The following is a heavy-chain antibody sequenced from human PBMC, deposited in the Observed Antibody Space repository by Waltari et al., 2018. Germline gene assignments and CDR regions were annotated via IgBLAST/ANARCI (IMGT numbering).Heavy chain of an antibody. D-gene: IGHD2-15*01. J-gene: IGHJ3*02. CDR1: GYTFTSYD. CDR2: MNPNSGNT. V-gene: IGHV1-8*03. Sequence: QVQLVQSGAEVKKPGASVKVACKASGYTFTSYDINWVRQATGQGLEWMGWMNPNSGNTGYAQKFQGRVTITRNTSISTAYMELSSLRSEDTAVYYCARVHCSGGSCFDAFDIWGQGTMVTVSS. CDR3: ARVHCSGGSCFDAFDI.